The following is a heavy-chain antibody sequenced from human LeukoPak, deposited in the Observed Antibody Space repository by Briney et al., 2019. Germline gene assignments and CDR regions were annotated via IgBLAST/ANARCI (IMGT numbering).Heavy chain of an antibody. CDR1: GYTFTGYY. J-gene: IGHJ4*02. D-gene: IGHD2-2*01. V-gene: IGHV1-2*02. CDR2: INPNSGGT. Sequence: ASVKVSCKASGYTFTGYYMHWVRQAPGQGLEWMGWINPNSGGTNYAQKFQGRVTMTRDTSISTAYMELSRLRSDDTAVYYCARAPIVVVPAVPFFDYWGQGTLVTVSS. CDR3: ARAPIVVVPAVPFFDY.